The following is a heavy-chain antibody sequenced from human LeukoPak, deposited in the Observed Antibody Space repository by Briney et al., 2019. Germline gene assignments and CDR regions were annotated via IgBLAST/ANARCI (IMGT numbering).Heavy chain of an antibody. V-gene: IGHV3-48*03. CDR3: ARDGATIRGALDI. D-gene: IGHD1-26*01. CDR1: GFTFSSFE. J-gene: IGHJ3*02. CDR2: ISGSGATI. Sequence: GGSLRLSCAASGFTFSSFEMNWDRQAPGKGLEWVSYISGSGATIYYADSVKRRFTISRDNAKKSVYLQLNSLRVEDTAVYYCARDGATIRGALDIGGGERVDTVSS.